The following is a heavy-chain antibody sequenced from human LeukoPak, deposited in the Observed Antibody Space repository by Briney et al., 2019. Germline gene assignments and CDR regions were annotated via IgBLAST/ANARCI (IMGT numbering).Heavy chain of an antibody. CDR3: ASGYRGYSGYDYYYYYYMDV. CDR2: IYYSGST. CDR1: GGSISSGDYY. Sequence: SETLSLTCTVSGGSISSGDYYWSWIRQPPGKGLEWIGYIYYSGSTYYNPSLKSRVTISVDTSKNQFSLKLSSVTAADTAVYYCASGYRGYSGYDYYYYYYMDVWGKGTTVTVSS. V-gene: IGHV4-30-4*08. D-gene: IGHD5-12*01. J-gene: IGHJ6*03.